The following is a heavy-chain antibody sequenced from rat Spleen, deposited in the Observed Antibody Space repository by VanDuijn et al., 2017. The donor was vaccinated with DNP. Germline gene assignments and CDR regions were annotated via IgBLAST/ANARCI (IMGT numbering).Heavy chain of an antibody. CDR3: TRDWIRGPFAY. J-gene: IGHJ3*01. V-gene: IGHV2-6*01. Sequence: QVQLKESGPGLVQPSQTLSLTCTVSGFSLTSYTVSWVRQPPGKGLEWIASMSSGGSTFYNSVFKFRLSISRDTSKSQVFLKMNSLQTEDTAIYFCTRDWIRGPFAYWGQGTLVTVSS. D-gene: IGHD4-3*01. CDR1: GFSLTSYT. CDR2: MSSGGST.